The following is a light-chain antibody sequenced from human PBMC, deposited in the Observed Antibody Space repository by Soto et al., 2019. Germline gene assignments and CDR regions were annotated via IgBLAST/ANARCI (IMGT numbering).Light chain of an antibody. CDR3: QQYGGSPLT. CDR2: GAS. V-gene: IGKV3-20*01. J-gene: IGKJ4*01. Sequence: EIVLTQSPGTLSLSPGERATLSCRSSQSVSNDYLAWYHQKPGQPPRLLIYGASRRAAGVPDRLSGSGSGRDFTLTINRLEPEDFGLYFCQQYGGSPLTFGGGTKVEI. CDR1: QSVSNDY.